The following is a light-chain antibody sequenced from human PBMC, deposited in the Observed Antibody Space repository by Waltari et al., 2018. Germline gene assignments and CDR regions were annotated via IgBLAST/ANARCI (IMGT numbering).Light chain of an antibody. CDR2: KAS. CDR3: QHYNNYSTWT. J-gene: IGKJ1*01. V-gene: IGKV1-5*03. CDR1: QNINSG. Sequence: DIQMTQSPSTLSASVGDSVTLTCRTSQNINSGLAWYQQKPGKSPKLLIYKASSLESGVPARFSGSGSGTEFTLTITSLQPDDFATYFCQHYNNYSTWTFGQGTKVEVK.